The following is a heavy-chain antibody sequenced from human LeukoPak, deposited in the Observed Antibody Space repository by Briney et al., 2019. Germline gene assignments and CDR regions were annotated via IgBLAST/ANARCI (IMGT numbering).Heavy chain of an antibody. V-gene: IGHV1-18*01. J-gene: IGHJ5*02. CDR2: ISAYNGNT. D-gene: IGHD3-22*01. CDR1: GYTFTSYG. CDR3: ARLPDYYDSSWFDP. Sequence: ASVKVSCKASGYTFTSYGISWVRQAPGQGLEWMGWISAYNGNTNYAQKLQGRVTMTTDTSTSTAYMELRSLRSDDTAVCYCARLPDYYDSSWFDPWGQGTLVTVSS.